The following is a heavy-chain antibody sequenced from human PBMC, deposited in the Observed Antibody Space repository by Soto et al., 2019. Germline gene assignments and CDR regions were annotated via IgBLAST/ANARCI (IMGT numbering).Heavy chain of an antibody. Sequence: ASVKVSCKASGYTFTSYAMHWVRQAPGQRLEWMGWINAGIGNTKYSQKFQGRVTITRDTSASTAYMELSSLRSEDTAVYYCARDLGYSTFDYWGQGTLVTVSS. CDR3: ARDLGYSTFDY. V-gene: IGHV1-3*01. CDR2: INAGIGNT. CDR1: GYTFTSYA. D-gene: IGHD6-13*01. J-gene: IGHJ4*02.